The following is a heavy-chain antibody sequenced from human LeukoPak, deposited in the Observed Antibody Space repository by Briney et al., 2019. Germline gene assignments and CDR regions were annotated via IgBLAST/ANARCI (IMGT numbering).Heavy chain of an antibody. Sequence: SVKVSCKASGGTFSSYAISWVRQAPGQGLEWMGGIVPIFGAANYAQKFQGRVTITADESTSTAYMELSSLRSEDTAVYYCASNWGRLVTTDAFDIWGQGTMVTVSS. J-gene: IGHJ3*02. CDR3: ASNWGRLVTTDAFDI. CDR2: IVPIFGAA. CDR1: GGTFSSYA. D-gene: IGHD7-27*01. V-gene: IGHV1-69*13.